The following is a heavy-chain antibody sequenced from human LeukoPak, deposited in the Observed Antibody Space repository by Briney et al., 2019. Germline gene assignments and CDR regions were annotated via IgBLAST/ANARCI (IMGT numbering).Heavy chain of an antibody. CDR3: ARDGNPWNLDV. D-gene: IGHD1-14*01. CDR1: GGSISPYY. J-gene: IGHJ2*01. CDR2: IYYSGRT. V-gene: IGHV4-59*01. Sequence: SKILSLTCTVSGGSISPYYWTWIRQSPGKALEWIGYIYYSGRTSYNPSLKSRVTMSVDTSKNQFSLQLSSVTAADTAVYYCARDGNPWNLDVWGRGTLVTVSS.